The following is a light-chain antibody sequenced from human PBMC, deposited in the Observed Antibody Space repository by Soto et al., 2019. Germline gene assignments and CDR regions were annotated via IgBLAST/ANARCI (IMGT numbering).Light chain of an antibody. Sequence: IQMTRSPFSLSTSVTNIVSITFRASQSIGNYIAWYQQKPGKVPKLLIYAASTLQCGVPSRFSGSGSETDFTLTISSLQPEDVATYYCQKYNSAPWTFGQGTKVDIK. CDR1: QSIGNY. V-gene: IGKV1-27*01. J-gene: IGKJ1*01. CDR2: AAS. CDR3: QKYNSAPWT.